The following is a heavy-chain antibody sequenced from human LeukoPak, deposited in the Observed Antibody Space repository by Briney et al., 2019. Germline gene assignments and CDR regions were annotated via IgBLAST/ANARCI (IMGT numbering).Heavy chain of an antibody. Sequence: ASVKVSCKASGGTFSSYTISWVRQAPGQGLEWMGRIIPILGIANYAQKFQGRVTITADKSTSTAYMELSSLRSEDTAVYYCASDYVKEICDYWGQGTLVTVSS. J-gene: IGHJ4*02. CDR1: GGTFSSYT. V-gene: IGHV1-69*02. CDR3: ASDYVKEICDY. CDR2: IIPILGIA. D-gene: IGHD4-17*01.